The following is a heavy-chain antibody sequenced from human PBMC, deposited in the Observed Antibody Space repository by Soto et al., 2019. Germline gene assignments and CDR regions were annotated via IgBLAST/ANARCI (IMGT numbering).Heavy chain of an antibody. CDR2: VNPILAMS. V-gene: IGHV1-69*02. CDR3: ATSYGSGSSPFDY. Sequence: QVQLVQSGAEVKKPGSSVKVSCKASGDTFSFYTLNWVRQAPGQGFEWVGRVNPILAMSSSAHKFQGRVSXSXDQXTGTAYMALRSLRSDDTAVYYCATSYGSGSSPFDYWGQGTLVTVSS. CDR1: GDTFSFYT. J-gene: IGHJ4*02. D-gene: IGHD3-10*01.